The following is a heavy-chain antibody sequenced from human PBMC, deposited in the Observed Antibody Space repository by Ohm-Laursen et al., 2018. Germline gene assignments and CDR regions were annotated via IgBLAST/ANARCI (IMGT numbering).Heavy chain of an antibody. J-gene: IGHJ3*02. V-gene: IGHV3-33*06. CDR1: GFTFSSYG. D-gene: IGHD2-15*01. CDR2: IWYDGSNK. Sequence: RSLRLSCTASGFTFSSYGMHWVRQAPGKGLEWVAVIWYDGSNKYYADSVKGRFTTSRDSSRNTLYLQMNSLRAEDTAVYYCAKVYYCSGGSCYSWELTNGFDIWGQGTMVTVSS. CDR3: AKVYYCSGGSCYSWELTNGFDI.